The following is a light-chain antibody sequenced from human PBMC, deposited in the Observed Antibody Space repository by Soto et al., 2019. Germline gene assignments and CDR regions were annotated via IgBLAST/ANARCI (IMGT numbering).Light chain of an antibody. CDR2: EVN. CDR3: CSYAGSSTWV. Sequence: QSALTQPASVSGSPGQSITISCTGTSSDFGSYSLVSWYQQHPGKAPELIIYEVNTRPSGVSNRFSASKSGNTASLTISGLQAEDEAAYYCCSYAGSSTWVFGGGTKLTVL. V-gene: IGLV2-23*02. J-gene: IGLJ3*02. CDR1: SSDFGSYSL.